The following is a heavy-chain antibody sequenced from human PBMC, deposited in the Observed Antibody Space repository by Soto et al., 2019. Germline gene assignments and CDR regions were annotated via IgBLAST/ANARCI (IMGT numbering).Heavy chain of an antibody. D-gene: IGHD6-19*01. CDR3: SRDQSPSSGWPGMDV. V-gene: IGHV1-2*02. J-gene: IGHJ6*02. CDR2: INPNSGGT. CDR1: GYTFTDYY. Sequence: QVQLVQSGAEVKKPGASVKVSCKASGYTFTDYYMHWVRQAPGQGLEWMGWINPNSGGTNYAPKFQGRVTMTRDTSSSTAYMELNSLRSDDTAVYYCSRDQSPSSGWPGMDVWGQGATVTVSS.